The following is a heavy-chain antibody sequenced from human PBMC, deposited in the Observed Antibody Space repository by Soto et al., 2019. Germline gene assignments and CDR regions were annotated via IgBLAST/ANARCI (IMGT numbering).Heavy chain of an antibody. D-gene: IGHD4-4*01. CDR3: ARENDYSNYFYYYMDV. V-gene: IGHV4-34*01. CDR2: INHSGST. Sequence: SETLSLTCAVYGGSFSGYYWSWIRQPPGKGLEWIGEINHSGSTNYNPSIKSRVTISVDTSKNQFSLKLSSVTAADTAVYYCARENDYSNYFYYYMDVWGKGTAVTVSS. J-gene: IGHJ6*03. CDR1: GGSFSGYY.